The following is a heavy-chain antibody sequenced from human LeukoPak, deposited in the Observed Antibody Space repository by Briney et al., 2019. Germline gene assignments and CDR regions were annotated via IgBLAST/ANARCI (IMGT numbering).Heavy chain of an antibody. CDR1: GFIFSSYA. Sequence: GGSLRLSCAASGFIFSSYAMSWVRQAPGKGLEWVSSIRGSGGGTNYGASVKGRFTISRDNSKNTLYLQMNSLRAEDTAVYYCAREVAYSYGYFPVLFDYWGQGTLVTVSS. CDR2: IRGSGGGT. CDR3: AREVAYSYGYFPVLFDY. D-gene: IGHD5-18*01. V-gene: IGHV3-23*01. J-gene: IGHJ4*02.